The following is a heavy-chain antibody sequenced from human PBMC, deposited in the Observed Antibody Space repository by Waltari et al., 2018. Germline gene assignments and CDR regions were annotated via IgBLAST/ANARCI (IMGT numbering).Heavy chain of an antibody. CDR1: GDSISSADYY. D-gene: IGHD6-19*01. CDR3: AREDLAVCKTGGFDY. Sequence: QVLLQESGPGLMQASQTLSLTCTVSGDSISSADYYWSWIRRPAGKEMQWIGRVSSTGGANYDPSLKRRATISVDSSKNQFSLSLTSVTAADTATYYCAREDLAVCKTGGFDYWGQGVLVSVSS. CDR2: VSSTGGA. V-gene: IGHV4-61*02. J-gene: IGHJ4*02.